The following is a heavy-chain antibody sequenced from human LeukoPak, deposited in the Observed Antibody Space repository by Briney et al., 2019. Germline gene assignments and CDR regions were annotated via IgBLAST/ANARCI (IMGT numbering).Heavy chain of an antibody. CDR1: GFSFISYA. J-gene: IGHJ4*02. Sequence: GSLLLSCSASGFSFISYAMTWVRQAPGKGLEWVSAISGSGRTFYSYSVKGRFTISRDTSKNTMYLQMNILRGENTAIYYCTKAVDGSGYRTDYYFDYWGQGTLVTVSS. V-gene: IGHV3-23*01. CDR2: ISGSGRT. CDR3: TKAVDGSGYRTDYYFDY. D-gene: IGHD3-22*01.